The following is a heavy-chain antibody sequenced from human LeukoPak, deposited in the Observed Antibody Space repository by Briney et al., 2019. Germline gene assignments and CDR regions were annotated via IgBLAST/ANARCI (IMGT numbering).Heavy chain of an antibody. D-gene: IGHD3-10*01. J-gene: IGHJ4*02. CDR3: ARDGGSESSSVRYDF. CDR2: IWHDGSHE. CDR1: GFTFSTFG. Sequence: PGGSLRLSCAASGFTFSTFGMHWVRQAPGRGLEWVAVIWHDGSHENYAHSVKGRFTISRDNSKSTLYLQLNSLRDEDTAVYYCARDGGSESSSVRYDFWGEGTLVTVSS. V-gene: IGHV3-33*01.